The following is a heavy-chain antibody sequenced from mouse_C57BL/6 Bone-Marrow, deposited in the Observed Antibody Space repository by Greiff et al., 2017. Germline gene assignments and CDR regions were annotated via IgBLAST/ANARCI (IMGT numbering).Heavy chain of an antibody. J-gene: IGHJ2*03. CDR3: TSVDCDYFDY. V-gene: IGHV14-4*01. Sequence: VQLQQSGAELVRPGASVKLSCTASGFNFKDDYMHWVKQRPEQGLEWIGWIDPEYGDTEYAAKFQGKATITADTSANKAYLQLSRLTSEDTAVYYWTSVDCDYFDYGDRGTGITVTS. D-gene: IGHD2-4*01. CDR1: GFNFKDDY. CDR2: IDPEYGDT.